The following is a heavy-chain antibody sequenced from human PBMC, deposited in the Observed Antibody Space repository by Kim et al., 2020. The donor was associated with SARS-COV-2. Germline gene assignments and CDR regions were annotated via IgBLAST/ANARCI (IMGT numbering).Heavy chain of an antibody. V-gene: IGHV3-23*01. CDR3: AKRFRSSWSGLDY. CDR1: GFTFGNYA. CDR2: ISNSGDST. Sequence: GGSLRLSCAASGFTFGNYAMSWVRQAPGKGLEWVSGISNSGDSTYYTDSVKGRFTISRANSKNTLYLQMNSLRVEDTALYYCAKRFRSSWSGLDYWGQGT. J-gene: IGHJ4*02. D-gene: IGHD6-13*01.